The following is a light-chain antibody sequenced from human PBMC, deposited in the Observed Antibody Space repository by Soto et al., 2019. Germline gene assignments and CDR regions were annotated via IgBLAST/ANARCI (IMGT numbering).Light chain of an antibody. CDR1: QGINSW. CDR2: SPS. CDR3: QHVYRCPRT. J-gene: IGKJ3*01. V-gene: IGKV1-12*01. Sequence: IRMTQSPSSVSASAGDRVTITCRASQGINSWVGWYQQKPREAPKLLIYSPSFLQSAVPSRFSVSGSGTDFILTISSLQPEDFATYYCQHVYRCPRTFGHGTKVDLK.